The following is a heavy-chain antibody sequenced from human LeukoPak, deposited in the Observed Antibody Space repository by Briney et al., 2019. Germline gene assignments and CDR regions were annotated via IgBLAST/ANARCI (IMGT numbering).Heavy chain of an antibody. CDR3: ARAGVGAIYYFDY. D-gene: IGHD1-26*01. J-gene: IGHJ4*02. CDR2: IWYDGSNK. Sequence: GGSLRLSCAASGFIFSNDAMHWVRQAPGKGLEWVALIWYDGSNKYYADSVRGRFTISRDNSKNTLYLQMKSLRVEDTAVYYCARAGVGAIYYFDYWGQGTLVTVSS. CDR1: GFIFSNDA. V-gene: IGHV3-33*01.